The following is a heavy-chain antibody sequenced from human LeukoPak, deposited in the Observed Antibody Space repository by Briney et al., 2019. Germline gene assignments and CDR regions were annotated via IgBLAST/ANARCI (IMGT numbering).Heavy chain of an antibody. Sequence: ASVKVSCKTSGYTFTGYFMHWVRQAPGQGLEWMGWINPKNGGTNYAQKFQGRVTMTRDTSISTAYMELSRLTSGDTAVYYCARDSALGGIDYWGQGTLVTVSS. CDR3: ARDSALGGIDY. D-gene: IGHD3-10*01. CDR1: GYTFTGYF. V-gene: IGHV1-2*02. CDR2: INPKNGGT. J-gene: IGHJ4*02.